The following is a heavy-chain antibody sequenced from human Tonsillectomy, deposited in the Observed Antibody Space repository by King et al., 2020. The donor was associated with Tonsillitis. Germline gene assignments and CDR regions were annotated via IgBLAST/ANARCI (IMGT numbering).Heavy chain of an antibody. Sequence: VQLVESGAEVKKPGASVKVSCKASGYTFTSYGISWVRQAPGQGLEWMGWISAYNGNTNYAQKLQGRVTMTTDTFTSTAYMELRSLRSDDTAVYYCAREWTYYYGSGSYYKGYFDYWGQGTLVTVSS. V-gene: IGHV1-18*01. CDR2: ISAYNGNT. J-gene: IGHJ4*02. CDR1: GYTFTSYG. D-gene: IGHD3-10*01. CDR3: AREWTYYYGSGSYYKGYFDY.